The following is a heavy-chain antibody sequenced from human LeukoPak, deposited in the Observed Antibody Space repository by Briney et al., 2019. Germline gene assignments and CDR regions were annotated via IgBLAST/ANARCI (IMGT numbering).Heavy chain of an antibody. V-gene: IGHV1-69*05. J-gene: IGHJ4*02. Sequence: SVKVSCKASGGTFSSYATSWVRQAPGQGLEWMGRIIPIFGTANYAQKFQGRVTITTDESTSTAYMELSSLRSEDTAVYYCARDSEIFGVVTPTFDYWGQGTLVTVSS. CDR1: GGTFSSYA. CDR2: IIPIFGTA. CDR3: ARDSEIFGVVTPTFDY. D-gene: IGHD3-3*01.